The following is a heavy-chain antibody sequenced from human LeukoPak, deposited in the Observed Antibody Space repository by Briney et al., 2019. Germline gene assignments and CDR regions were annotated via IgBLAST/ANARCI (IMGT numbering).Heavy chain of an antibody. Sequence: ASVKVSCKASGYTFTRYYMHWVRQAPGQGLEWMGIINPGGGSTSYAQKFQGRVTMTRDTSTSTVYMELSSLRSVDTAVYYCARDPAYDSSGYPFDYWGQGTLVTVSS. V-gene: IGHV1-46*01. CDR3: ARDPAYDSSGYPFDY. D-gene: IGHD3-22*01. J-gene: IGHJ4*02. CDR1: GYTFTRYY. CDR2: INPGGGST.